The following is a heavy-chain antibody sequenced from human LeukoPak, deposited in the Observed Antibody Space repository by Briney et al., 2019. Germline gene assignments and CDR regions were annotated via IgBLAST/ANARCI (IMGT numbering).Heavy chain of an antibody. CDR2: IRSKADNYAT. V-gene: IGHV3-73*01. J-gene: IGHJ4*02. CDR3: TQSNY. Sequence: GGPLRLSCAASGFTFSGSPILWVRQASGKGLEWVGRIRSKADNYATAYAASVQGRCTISRDDSKNTAYLQLNSLKTEDTAVYYCTQSNYWGQGALVTVSS. CDR1: GFTFSGSP.